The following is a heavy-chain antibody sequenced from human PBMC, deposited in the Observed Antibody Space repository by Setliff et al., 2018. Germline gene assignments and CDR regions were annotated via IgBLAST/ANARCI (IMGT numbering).Heavy chain of an antibody. J-gene: IGHJ4*02. D-gene: IGHD2-2*01. V-gene: IGHV3-48*01. CDR3: ARDSGDCSSTSCYRFDY. Sequence: GSLRLSCAASEFTFSSYSMNWVRQAPGKGLDWVSYLSGSSNTIYYADSVKGRFTISRDNAKNSLYLQMNSLRAEDTAVYYCARDSGDCSSTSCYRFDYWGQGALVTVSS. CDR1: EFTFSSYS. CDR2: LSGSSNTI.